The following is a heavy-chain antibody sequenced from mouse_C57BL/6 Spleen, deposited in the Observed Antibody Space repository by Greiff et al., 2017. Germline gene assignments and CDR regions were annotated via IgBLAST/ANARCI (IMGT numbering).Heavy chain of an antibody. CDR2: ISSGSSYT. V-gene: IGHV5-6*01. J-gene: IGHJ1*03. Sequence: EVKLMESGGDLVKPGGSLKLSCAASGFTFSSYGMSWVRQTPDKRLEWVATISSGSSYTYYPDSVKGRFTISRDNAKNTLYLQMSSLKSEDTAMYYCARHPITTVVAYWYFDVWGTGTTVTVSS. CDR3: ARHPITTVVAYWYFDV. CDR1: GFTFSSYG. D-gene: IGHD1-1*01.